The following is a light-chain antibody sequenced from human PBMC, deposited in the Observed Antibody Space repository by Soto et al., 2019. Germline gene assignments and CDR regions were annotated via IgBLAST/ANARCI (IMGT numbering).Light chain of an antibody. J-gene: IGKJ1*01. Sequence: DIQMTQSPSTLSASVGDRVTITCRASQSVNIWLAWYQQKPGKAPNLLIYKASTLESGVPSRFSGSGSGTEFTLTISSLQPDDFATYYCQQYLTSHRTFGQGTKVEIK. CDR1: QSVNIW. V-gene: IGKV1-5*03. CDR3: QQYLTSHRT. CDR2: KAS.